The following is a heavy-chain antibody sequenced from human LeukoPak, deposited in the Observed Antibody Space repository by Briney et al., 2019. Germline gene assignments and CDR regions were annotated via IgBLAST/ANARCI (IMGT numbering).Heavy chain of an antibody. D-gene: IGHD3-22*01. V-gene: IGHV1-18*01. Sequence: ASVKVSCKASGYTFTSYGISWVRQAPGQGLEWMGWISAYNGNTNYAQKLQGRVTMTTDTSTSTAYMELRSLRSDDTAVYYCARTDGTDYDSSGYGFDYWGQGTLVTVSS. J-gene: IGHJ4*02. CDR3: ARTDGTDYDSSGYGFDY. CDR1: GYTFTSYG. CDR2: ISAYNGNT.